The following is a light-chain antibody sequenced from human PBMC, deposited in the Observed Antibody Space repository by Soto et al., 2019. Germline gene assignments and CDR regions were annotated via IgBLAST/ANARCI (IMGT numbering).Light chain of an antibody. V-gene: IGKV1-27*01. CDR3: QKYNSDLIFT. J-gene: IGKJ3*01. CDR1: QGISNY. Sequence: DIQMTQSPSSLSASVGDRVTITCRASQGISNYLAWYQQKPGKVPKLLIYAASTLQSGVPSRFSGSGSGTDFTRSISSPQPEDVATYSCQKYNSDLIFTFGPGTKVDIK. CDR2: AAS.